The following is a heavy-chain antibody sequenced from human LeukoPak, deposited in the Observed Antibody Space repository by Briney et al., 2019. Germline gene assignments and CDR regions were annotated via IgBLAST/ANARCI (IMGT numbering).Heavy chain of an antibody. CDR1: GYTFTSYD. CDR2: MNPNSGNT. CDR3: ARGRSNRGAGWSSWFDP. V-gene: IGHV1-8*01. J-gene: IGHJ5*01. D-gene: IGHD3-10*01. Sequence: ASVKVSCKASGYTFTSYDINWVRQATGQGLEWMGWMNPNSGNTGYAQKFQGRVTMTRNTSISTAYMELSSLRSEDTAVYYCARGRSNRGAGWSSWFDPWGQGTTVTVSS.